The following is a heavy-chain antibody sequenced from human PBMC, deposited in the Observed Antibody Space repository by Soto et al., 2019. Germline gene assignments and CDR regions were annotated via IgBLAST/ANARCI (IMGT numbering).Heavy chain of an antibody. CDR1: GFTFSNAW. D-gene: IGHD4-17*01. J-gene: IGHJ6*02. CDR2: IKTKVDGGTA. V-gene: IGHV3-15*01. Sequence: EVQLVESGGGLVKPGGSLRLSCAASGFTFSNAWMNWVRQAPGKGLEWIGRIKTKVDGGTAEYAAPVKVRFTISRDDSKNTLYLQMNSLKVEDTAVYFCTRYLAVRHNNYYCAMDVWGRGTTVTVSS. CDR3: TRYLAVRHNNYYCAMDV.